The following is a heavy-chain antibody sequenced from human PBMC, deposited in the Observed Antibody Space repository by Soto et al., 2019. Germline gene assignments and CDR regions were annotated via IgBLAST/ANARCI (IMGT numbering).Heavy chain of an antibody. J-gene: IGHJ6*02. Sequence: PAEPRSLTCTVSGGCISSSSYYWVWILHPPGKGLEWIGSIYYSVSTYYNPSLKSRVTISVDTSKNHFSLKLSSVTAADTAVYYCARQVTSSSGYYYGMDFRGQETRVT. CDR2: IYYSVST. CDR1: GGCISSSSYY. CDR3: ARQVTSSSGYYYGMDF. V-gene: IGHV4-39*01. D-gene: IGHD6-6*01.